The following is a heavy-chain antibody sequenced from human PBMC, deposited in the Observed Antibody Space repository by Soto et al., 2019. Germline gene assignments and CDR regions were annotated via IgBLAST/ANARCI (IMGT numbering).Heavy chain of an antibody. CDR2: IKQDGSNK. D-gene: IGHD3-3*01. V-gene: IGHV3-7*01. Sequence: GGSLRLSCAASGFTFSDYWMSWARQAPGKGLEWVANIKQDGSNKYYADSVKGRFTISRDNSKNTLYLQMNSLRAEDTAVYYCAKAFWSGYSLFDYWGQGTLVTVSS. CDR3: AKAFWSGYSLFDY. J-gene: IGHJ4*02. CDR1: GFTFSDYW.